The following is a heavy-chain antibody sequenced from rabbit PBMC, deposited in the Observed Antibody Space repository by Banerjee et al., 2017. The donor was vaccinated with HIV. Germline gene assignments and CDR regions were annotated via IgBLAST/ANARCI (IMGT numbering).Heavy chain of an antibody. V-gene: IGHV1S45*01. Sequence: QQQLEESGGGLVKPGGTLTLTCKASGIDFSSYYRMCWVRQAPGKGLEWIGTIYGGSSVSTYYANWAKGRFTISKTSSTTVTLQLNSLTAADTATYFCARDPGYYSYGYVGYVPLYYFNLWGQGTLVTVS. CDR2: IYGGSSVST. D-gene: IGHD6-1*01. CDR3: ARDPGYYSYGYVGYVPLYYFNL. CDR1: GIDFSSYYR. J-gene: IGHJ4*01.